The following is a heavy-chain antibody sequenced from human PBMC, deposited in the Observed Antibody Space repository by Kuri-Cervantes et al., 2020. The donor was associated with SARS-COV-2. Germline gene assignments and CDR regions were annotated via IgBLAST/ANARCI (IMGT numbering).Heavy chain of an antibody. CDR3: VGGQAAGPRGFGY. D-gene: IGHD6-13*01. Sequence: LSLTCAASGFTFSSYAMHWVRQAPGKGLEWVAVISYDGSNKYYADSVKGRFTISRDNSKSTLYLQMNSLRAEDTAVYYCVGGQAAGPRGFGYWGQGTLVTVSS. CDR2: ISYDGSNK. V-gene: IGHV3-30-3*01. J-gene: IGHJ4*02. CDR1: GFTFSSYA.